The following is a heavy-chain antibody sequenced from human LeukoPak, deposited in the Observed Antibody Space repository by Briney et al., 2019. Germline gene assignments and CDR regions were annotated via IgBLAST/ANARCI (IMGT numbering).Heavy chain of an antibody. CDR1: GFTFSSDS. J-gene: IGHJ4*02. CDR2: ISSSSSSI. CDR3: ARTATDTGEFDY. Sequence: GGSLRLSCAASGFTFSSDSMNWVRQAPGKGLECVSSISSSSSSIYYADSVKGRFTISRDYAKNSLYLQMNSLRAEDTAVYYCARTATDTGEFDYWGQGTLVTVSS. D-gene: IGHD6-13*01. V-gene: IGHV3-21*01.